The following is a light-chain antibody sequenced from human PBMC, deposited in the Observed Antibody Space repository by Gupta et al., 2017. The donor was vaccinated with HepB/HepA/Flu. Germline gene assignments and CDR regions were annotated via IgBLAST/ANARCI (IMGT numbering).Light chain of an antibody. V-gene: IGKV3-15*01. CDR1: QSDRRN. Sequence: TQYPAILSVSPRERATPSCRTSQSDRRNLAWYQQKPGQSPRLLIYYAATRATGVPGRFSGSGSGTAYTLTINSLRSEDFALDYCQQHNNSPPGTFGQGTKVEIK. CDR3: QQHNNSPPGT. J-gene: IGKJ1*01. CDR2: YAA.